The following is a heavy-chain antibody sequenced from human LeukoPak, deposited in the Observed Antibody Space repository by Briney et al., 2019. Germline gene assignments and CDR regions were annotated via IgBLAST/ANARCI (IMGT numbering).Heavy chain of an antibody. Sequence: SETLSLTCAVYGGSFSGYYWSWIRQPPGKGLEWIGEINHSGSTNYNPSLKSRVTISVDTSKNQFSLKLSSVTAADTAVYYCARSRYSYGYYRLDAFDIWGQGTMVTLSS. D-gene: IGHD5-18*01. CDR2: INHSGST. CDR1: GGSFSGYY. CDR3: ARSRYSYGYYRLDAFDI. J-gene: IGHJ3*02. V-gene: IGHV4-34*01.